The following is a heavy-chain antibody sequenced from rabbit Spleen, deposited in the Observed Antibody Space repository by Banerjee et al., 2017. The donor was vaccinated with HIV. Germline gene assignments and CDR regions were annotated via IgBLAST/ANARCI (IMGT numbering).Heavy chain of an antibody. CDR1: GVSFSDKDV. CDR2: INTVTGKS. V-gene: IGHV1S45*01. J-gene: IGHJ4*01. D-gene: IGHD5-1*01. CDR3: ARDLVTVIGWNFNL. Sequence: EQLEESGGGLVKPEGSLTLTCKASGVSFSDKDVMCWVRQAPGKGLEWIACINTVTGKSVYASWAKGRFIMSRPSSTTVTLQMTSLTAADTATYICARDLVTVIGWNFNLWGPGTLVTVS.